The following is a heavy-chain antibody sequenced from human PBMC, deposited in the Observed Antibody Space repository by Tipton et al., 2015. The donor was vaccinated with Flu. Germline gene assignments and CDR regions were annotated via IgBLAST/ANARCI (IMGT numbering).Heavy chain of an antibody. CDR2: IIPMVGIA. D-gene: IGHD1-26*01. Sequence: QVQLVQSGAEVKKPGSSVKVSCKASGGTFNTYTTNWVRQAPGQGLEWMGRIIPMVGIANYAQKFQGRVTMTADKSTSTAYMELSSLRSEDTAVYYCARGGYWDSPTCFKSLDVWGQGTTVTVSS. V-gene: IGHV1-69*09. J-gene: IGHJ6*02. CDR3: ARGGYWDSPTCFKSLDV. CDR1: GGTFNTYT.